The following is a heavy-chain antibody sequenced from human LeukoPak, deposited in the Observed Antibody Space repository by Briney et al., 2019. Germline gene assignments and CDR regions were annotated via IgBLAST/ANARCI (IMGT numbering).Heavy chain of an antibody. CDR3: ARHYDFWSGYRRIDY. Sequence: ASVKVSCKASGGTFSSYAISWVRQAPGQGLEWMGWISAYNGNTNYAQKLQGRVTMTTNTSTSTAYMELRSLRSDDTAVYYCARHYDFWSGYRRIDYWGQGTLVTVSS. CDR1: GGTFSSYA. CDR2: ISAYNGNT. D-gene: IGHD3-3*01. V-gene: IGHV1-18*01. J-gene: IGHJ4*02.